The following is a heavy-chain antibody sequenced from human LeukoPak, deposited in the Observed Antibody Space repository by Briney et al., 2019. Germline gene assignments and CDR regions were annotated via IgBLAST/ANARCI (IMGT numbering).Heavy chain of an antibody. CDR3: ARLPTFYYDSSGYHYDY. Sequence: GGSLRLSCAASRFTFSTYAMSWVRQAPGRGLEWASSTAGSGISKDYADSVKGRFTISKDKSKNTLYLQMDNLRAEDTGVYFCARLPTFYYDSSGYHYDYWGQGTLVTVSS. J-gene: IGHJ4*02. V-gene: IGHV3-23*01. D-gene: IGHD3-22*01. CDR2: TAGSGISK. CDR1: RFTFSTYA.